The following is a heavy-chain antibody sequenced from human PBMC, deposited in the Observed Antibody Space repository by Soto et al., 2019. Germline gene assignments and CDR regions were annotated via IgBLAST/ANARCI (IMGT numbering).Heavy chain of an antibody. CDR3: ARSRYCGGDCSNRYFDY. V-gene: IGHV4-31*03. CDR2: IYYSGST. J-gene: IGHJ4*02. Sequence: CTVSGGSISSVGYYWSWIRQHPGKGLEWIGYIYYSGSTYYNPSLKSRVTISVDTSKNQFSLKLSSVTAADTAVYYCARSRYCGGDCSNRYFDYWGQGTLVTVSS. D-gene: IGHD2-21*02. CDR1: GGSISSVGYY.